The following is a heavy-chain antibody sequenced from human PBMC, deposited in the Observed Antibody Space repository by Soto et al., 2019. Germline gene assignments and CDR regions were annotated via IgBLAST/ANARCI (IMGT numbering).Heavy chain of an antibody. CDR1: GFNFDNYG. CDR3: AKDRVGGTFYTPLGF. CDR2: ITYDGSNK. J-gene: IGHJ4*02. Sequence: PGGSLRLSWQASGFNFDNYGMHWVRQAPGKGLEWVAVITYDGSNKYYADSVKGRFTISRDNSKNTLSLHLNTLKPEDTAVYHCAKDRVGGTFYTPLGFWGQGTLVTVSS. V-gene: IGHV3-30*18. D-gene: IGHD1-7*01.